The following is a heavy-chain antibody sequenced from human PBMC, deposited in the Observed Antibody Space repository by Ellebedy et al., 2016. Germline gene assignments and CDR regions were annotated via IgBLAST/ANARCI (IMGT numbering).Heavy chain of an antibody. CDR3: ARQKDGSSIDY. CDR2: IYHNGNT. CDR1: GYSISRGYS. Sequence: GSLRLSXTVSGYSISRGYSWGWIRQPPGKGLEWIGGIYHNGNTNYSPSLKSRVTMLVDKSRNQFSLNVKSMTAADTAVYYCARQKDGSSIDYWGQGMLVIVSS. J-gene: IGHJ4*02. V-gene: IGHV4-38-2*02. D-gene: IGHD1-26*01.